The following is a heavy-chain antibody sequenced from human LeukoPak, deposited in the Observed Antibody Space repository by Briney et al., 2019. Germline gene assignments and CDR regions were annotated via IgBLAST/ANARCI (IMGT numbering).Heavy chain of an antibody. CDR3: ARGSRDTAMVRDP. CDR2: IYPGDSDT. CDR1: GYSFTTQW. J-gene: IGHJ5*02. V-gene: IGHV5-51*01. D-gene: IGHD5-18*01. Sequence: GESLKISCKASGYSFTTQWIGWVRQMPGKGLVWMGVIYPGDSDTVFSPSFQGQVTISVDKSIDTAYLQWSSLRASDTAMYYCARGSRDTAMVRDPWGQGTLVTVSS.